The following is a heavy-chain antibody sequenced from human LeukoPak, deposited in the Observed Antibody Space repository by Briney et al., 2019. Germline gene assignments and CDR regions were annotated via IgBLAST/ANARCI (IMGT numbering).Heavy chain of an antibody. CDR3: ARGEGGSSSFDY. V-gene: IGHV4-59*02. CDR1: GGSVSSYY. J-gene: IGHJ4*02. CDR2: VYSGGSS. Sequence: PSETLSLTCSISGGSVSSYYWNWIRQSPGKGLEWIGFVYSGGSSNYNPSLKSRVAMSVDKSRNQFSLRLRSVTAADTAVYYCARGEGGSSSFDYWGQGTLVTVSS. D-gene: IGHD6-6*01.